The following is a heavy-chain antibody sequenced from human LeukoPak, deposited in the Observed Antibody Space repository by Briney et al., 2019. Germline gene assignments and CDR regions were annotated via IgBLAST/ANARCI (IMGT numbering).Heavy chain of an antibody. J-gene: IGHJ4*02. V-gene: IGHV1-8*01. D-gene: IGHD4-17*01. CDR2: MNPNSGNT. CDR1: GYTFTSYD. CDR3: ATGSPFPVTTAGNDY. Sequence: ASVKVSCKASGYTFTSYDINWVRQATGQGLEWMGWMNPNSGNTGYAQKFQGRVTMTRNTSISTAYMELSSLRSEDTAVYYCATGSPFPVTTAGNDYWGQGTLVTVSS.